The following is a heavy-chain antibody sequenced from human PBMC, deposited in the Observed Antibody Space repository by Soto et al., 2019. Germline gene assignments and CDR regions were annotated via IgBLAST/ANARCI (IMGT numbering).Heavy chain of an antibody. CDR1: GFTFSSYA. CDR3: ASSIAARYGWFDP. CDR2: ISGSGGST. Sequence: EVQLLESGGGLVQPGGSLRLSCAASGFTFSSYAMSWVRQAPGKGLEWVSAISGSGGSTYYADSVKGRFTISRDNSKNTMYLQMNSLRAEDTAVYYCASSIAARYGWFDPWGQGTLVTVSS. V-gene: IGHV3-23*01. J-gene: IGHJ5*02. D-gene: IGHD6-6*01.